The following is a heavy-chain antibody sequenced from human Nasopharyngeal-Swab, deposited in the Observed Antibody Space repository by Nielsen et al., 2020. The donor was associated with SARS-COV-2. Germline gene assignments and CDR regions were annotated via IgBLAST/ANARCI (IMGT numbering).Heavy chain of an antibody. CDR2: ISSSSSTI. CDR1: GFTFNDYS. CDR3: ARASKTGAAAGLHPFGN. Sequence: GGSLRLPCAASGFTFNDYSMNWVRQAPGKGLEWVSYISSSSSTIYYADSVKGRFTISRDNAQNSLSLQMNSLREEDTAIYYCARASKTGAAAGLHPFGNWGQGTLVTVSS. J-gene: IGHJ4*02. D-gene: IGHD6-13*01. V-gene: IGHV3-48*02.